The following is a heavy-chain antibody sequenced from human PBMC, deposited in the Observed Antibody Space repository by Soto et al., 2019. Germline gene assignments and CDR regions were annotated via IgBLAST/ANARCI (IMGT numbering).Heavy chain of an antibody. Sequence: VGSLRLSCSASGFIFSSYWMSWLRQAPGKGLEWVASMNEYGSERYYVDSVKGRFTISRDNAKNSLYLQMNSLRPEDTAVYYCARGSASGSSPRVLIDYWGQGTLVTVSS. J-gene: IGHJ4*02. CDR2: MNEYGSER. CDR3: ARGSASGSSPRVLIDY. V-gene: IGHV3-7*02. D-gene: IGHD3-10*01. CDR1: GFIFSSYW.